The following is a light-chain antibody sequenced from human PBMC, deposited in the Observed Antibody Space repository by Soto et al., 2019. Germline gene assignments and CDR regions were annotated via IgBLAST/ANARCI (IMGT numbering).Light chain of an antibody. Sequence: QSVLTQPASVSGSPGQSLTIYCTGTSSDVGSYNHVSWYQQHPGKAPKLMIYEVSKRPSGVSNRFSGSKSGNTASLTISGLQAEDEADYYCCSYAGTRVVFGGGTKLTVL. CDR1: SSDVGSYNH. V-gene: IGLV2-23*02. CDR3: CSYAGTRVV. J-gene: IGLJ2*01. CDR2: EVS.